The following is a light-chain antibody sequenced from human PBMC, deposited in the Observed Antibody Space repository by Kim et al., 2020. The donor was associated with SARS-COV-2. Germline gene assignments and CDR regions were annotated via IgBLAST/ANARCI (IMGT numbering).Light chain of an antibody. CDR1: QSVSSNY. CDR3: QQYGSSPRT. Sequence: EIVLTQSPGTLSLSPGERATLSCRASQSVSSNYLAWYQQRPGQAPRLLIYDASNRATGIPDRFSGSGSGTDFTLTINRLEPEDFALYYCQQYGSSPRTFGQGTKVDIK. V-gene: IGKV3-20*01. J-gene: IGKJ1*01. CDR2: DAS.